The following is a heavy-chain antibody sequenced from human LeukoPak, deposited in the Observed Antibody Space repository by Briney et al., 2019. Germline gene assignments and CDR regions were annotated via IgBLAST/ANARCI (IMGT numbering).Heavy chain of an antibody. CDR2: IIPILGIA. Sequence: ASVKVSCKASGGTFSSYAISWVRQAPGQGLEWMGRIIPILGIANYAQKFQGRVTITADKSTSTAYMELSSLRSEDTAVYYCARGLQQLVPTTWFDPWGQGTLVTVSS. J-gene: IGHJ5*02. CDR1: GGTFSSYA. CDR3: ARGLQQLVPTTWFDP. V-gene: IGHV1-69*04. D-gene: IGHD6-13*01.